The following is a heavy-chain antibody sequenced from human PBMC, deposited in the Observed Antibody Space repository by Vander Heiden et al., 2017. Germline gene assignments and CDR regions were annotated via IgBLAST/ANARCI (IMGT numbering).Heavy chain of an antibody. CDR3: AKDGGIAAAGPDY. CDR2: ISGSGGST. V-gene: IGHV3-23*01. J-gene: IGHJ4*02. CDR1: GFTFSSYA. Sequence: EVQLLESGGGLVQPGGSLRLSCAASGFTFSSYAMSWVRQAPGKGLEWVSAISGSGGSTYYADAVKGRFTISRDNSKNTMYLQMKRMRAEDTAVYYCAKDGGIAAAGPDYWGQGTLVTVYS. D-gene: IGHD6-13*01.